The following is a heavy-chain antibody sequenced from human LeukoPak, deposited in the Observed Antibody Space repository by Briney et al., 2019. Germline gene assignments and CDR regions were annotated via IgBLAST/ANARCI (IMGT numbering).Heavy chain of an antibody. V-gene: IGHV4-59*01. D-gene: IGHD4-17*01. CDR2: IYYSGST. J-gene: IGHJ4*02. CDR3: ASTTVITRIDY. CDR1: GGSISSYY. Sequence: PSETLSLTCTVSGGSISSYYWSWIRQPPGKGLEWIGYIYYSGSTNYNPSLKSRVTISVDTSKNQFSLKLSSVTAADTAVCYCASTTVITRIDYWGQGTLVTVSS.